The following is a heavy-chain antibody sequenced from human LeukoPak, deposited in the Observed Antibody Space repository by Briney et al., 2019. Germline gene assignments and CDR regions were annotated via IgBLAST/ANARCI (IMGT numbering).Heavy chain of an antibody. V-gene: IGHV4-59*08. CDR3: ARSPDCDPSGAVTGPIDY. CDR1: GGSISGYY. D-gene: IGHD1-26*01. Sequence: SETLSLTCTVSGGSISGYYWSWIRQPPGKGLEWIGYIHYSGSTNYNPSLRSRVTISVDTSKNQFFLKLSSVTAADTAVYYCARSPDCDPSGAVTGPIDYWGQGTLVTVSS. CDR2: IHYSGST. J-gene: IGHJ4*02.